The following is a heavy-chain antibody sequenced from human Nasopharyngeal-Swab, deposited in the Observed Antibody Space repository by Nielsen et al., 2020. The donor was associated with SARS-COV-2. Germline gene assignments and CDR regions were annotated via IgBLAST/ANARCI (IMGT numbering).Heavy chain of an antibody. Sequence: GSPRLSCAVYGGSSSGYYWSWIRQLPGKGLEWIGEINHSGSTNYNLSLKSRVTISVDTSKNQFSLKLSSVTAADTAVYYCARGHFYVRGCQRVYFDYWGQGTLVTVSS. V-gene: IGHV4-34*01. J-gene: IGHJ4*01. CDR1: GGSSSGYY. D-gene: IGHD3-10*02. CDR2: INHSGST. CDR3: ARGHFYVRGCQRVYFDY.